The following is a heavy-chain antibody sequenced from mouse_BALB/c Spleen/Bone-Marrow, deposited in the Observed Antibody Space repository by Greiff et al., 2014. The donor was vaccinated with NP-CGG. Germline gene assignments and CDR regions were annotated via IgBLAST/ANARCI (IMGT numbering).Heavy chain of an antibody. Sequence: QVQLQQSGPGLVAPSQSLSITCTVSGFSLTSYGVHWVRQPPGKGLEWLGVIWAGGSTNYNSALMSRLSISKDNSKSQVFLKMNSLQTDDTAMYYCARERQPLEGAMDYWSQGTSVTVSS. CDR2: IWAGGST. CDR1: GFSLTSYG. CDR3: ARERQPLEGAMDY. D-gene: IGHD6-1*01. V-gene: IGHV2-9*02. J-gene: IGHJ4*01.